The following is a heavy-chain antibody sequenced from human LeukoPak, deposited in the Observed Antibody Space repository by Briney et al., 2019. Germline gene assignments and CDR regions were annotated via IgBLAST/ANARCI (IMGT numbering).Heavy chain of an antibody. D-gene: IGHD2-2*01. V-gene: IGHV3-21*01. Sequence: GGSLRLSCAASVLTLSSYSMNWVRQPRGKGLEWASSISSSSSYIYYADSVKGRFTISRDNAKNSLYLHMNSLRAEDTAVYYCARDLEYCSSTSRYSFPSNAFDIWGQGTMVTVSS. CDR2: ISSSSSYI. J-gene: IGHJ3*02. CDR1: VLTLSSYS. CDR3: ARDLEYCSSTSRYSFPSNAFDI.